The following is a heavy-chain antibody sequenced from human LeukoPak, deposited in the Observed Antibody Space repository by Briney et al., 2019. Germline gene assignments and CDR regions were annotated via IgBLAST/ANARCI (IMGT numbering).Heavy chain of an antibody. CDR1: GFTFSSYA. Sequence: GGSLRLSCAASGFTFSSYAMHWVRQAPGKGLDWVAVISYDGSNKYYADSVKGRFTISRDNSKNTLYLQMNSLRAEDTAVYYCARGEQLVSPFDYWGQGTLVTVSS. CDR3: ARGEQLVSPFDY. J-gene: IGHJ4*02. V-gene: IGHV3-30-3*01. D-gene: IGHD6-13*01. CDR2: ISYDGSNK.